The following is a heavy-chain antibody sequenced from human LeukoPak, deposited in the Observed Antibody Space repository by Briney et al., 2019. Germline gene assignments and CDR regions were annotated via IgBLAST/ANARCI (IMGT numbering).Heavy chain of an antibody. V-gene: IGHV4-4*07. CDR1: GGSISSYY. CDR2: IYTSGST. CDR3: AREDNSYDSSGYYKRLFDY. Sequence: PSETLSLTCTVSGGSISSYYWSWIRQPAGKGLEWIGRIYTSGSTNYNPSLKSRVTISVDTSKNQFSLKLSSVTAADTAVYYCAREDNSYDSSGYYKRLFDYWGQGTLVTVSS. J-gene: IGHJ4*02. D-gene: IGHD3-22*01.